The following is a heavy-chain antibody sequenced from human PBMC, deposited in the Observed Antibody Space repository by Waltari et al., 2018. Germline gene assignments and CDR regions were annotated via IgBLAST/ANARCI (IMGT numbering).Heavy chain of an antibody. V-gene: IGHV4-34*02. Sequence: QVQLQQWGAGQLQPSDTLSLTCAVYGGSFSGYYWGWIRQPPGKGLEWIREINQNGNRNDTAARMRRRPLLVDTSRSQFSLKVDSVTAADTAVYYCVRLEDCSGPGGNCYSGDSFALDVWGQGTTVTVSS. CDR1: GGSFSGYY. CDR3: VRLEDCSGPGGNCYSGDSFALDV. J-gene: IGHJ6*02. D-gene: IGHD2-15*01. CDR2: INQNGNR.